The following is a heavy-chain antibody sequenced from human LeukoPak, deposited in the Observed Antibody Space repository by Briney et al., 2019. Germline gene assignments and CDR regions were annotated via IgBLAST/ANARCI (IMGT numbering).Heavy chain of an antibody. V-gene: IGHV3-21*01. D-gene: IGHD6-13*01. CDR3: ARKCDSSSWSLVWFDP. CDR1: GFTFSSYS. J-gene: IGHJ5*02. CDR2: ISSSSSYI. Sequence: PGGSLRLSCAASGFTFSSYSMNWVRQAPGKGLEWVSSISSSSSYIYYADSVKGRFTFSRDNAKNSLYLQMNSLRAEDTAVYYCARKCDSSSWSLVWFDPWGQGTLVTVSS.